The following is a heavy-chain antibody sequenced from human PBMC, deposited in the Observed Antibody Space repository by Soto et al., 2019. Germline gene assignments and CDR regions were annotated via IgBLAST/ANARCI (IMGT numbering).Heavy chain of an antibody. D-gene: IGHD5-18*01. CDR2: IYSGGST. J-gene: IGHJ4*02. Sequence: EVQLVESGGGLIQPGGSLRLSCAASGFTVSSTYMSWVRQAPGKGLEWVSVIYSGGSTYYADSMKGRFTISRDNSKNSLYLQMNTLRDEDASVYYCERSGYSYGPLDYWGQGTLVTVSS. CDR3: ERSGYSYGPLDY. V-gene: IGHV3-53*01. CDR1: GFTVSSTY.